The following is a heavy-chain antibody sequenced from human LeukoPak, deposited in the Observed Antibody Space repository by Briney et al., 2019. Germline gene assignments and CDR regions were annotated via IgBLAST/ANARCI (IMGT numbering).Heavy chain of an antibody. Sequence: GGSLRLSCAASGFTFSSYSMNWVRQAPGKGLEWVSSISSSSSYIYYADSVKGRFTISRDNAKNSLYLQMNSLRAEDTAVYYCARSSGLDSSGYYPPGGWGQGTLFTVSS. CDR1: GFTFSSYS. CDR3: ARSSGLDSSGYYPPGG. D-gene: IGHD3-22*01. V-gene: IGHV3-21*01. CDR2: ISSSSSYI. J-gene: IGHJ4*02.